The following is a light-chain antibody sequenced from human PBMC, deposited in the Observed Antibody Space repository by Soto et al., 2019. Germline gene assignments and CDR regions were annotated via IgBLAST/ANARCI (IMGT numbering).Light chain of an antibody. CDR1: QSVTDNY. J-gene: IGKJ3*01. CDR3: QQYGDSRV. V-gene: IGKV3-20*01. Sequence: DSVLTQSPGTLSSSPGERATLFCRASQSVTDNYLAWYQHKPGQPPRLLIYAASSRATGIPDSFSGSGSGTDFTLTISRLEPEDFAVYYCQQYGDSRVFGPGTKVDI. CDR2: AAS.